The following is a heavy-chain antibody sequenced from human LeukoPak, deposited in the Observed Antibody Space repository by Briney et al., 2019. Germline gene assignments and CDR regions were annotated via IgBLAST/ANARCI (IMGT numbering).Heavy chain of an antibody. CDR3: ARTQRGYNYGYQYYYYGLDV. V-gene: IGHV4-59*01. CDR1: GGSITHYY. Sequence: SETLSLTCSVSGGSITHYYWSWIRKPPGKGLEWIGNIYYSESTNYNPSLKSRVTISVDTSKIRFSLKLSSVTAADTAVYYCARTQRGYNYGYQYYYYGLDVWGQGTTVTVSS. CDR2: IYYSEST. D-gene: IGHD5-18*01. J-gene: IGHJ6*02.